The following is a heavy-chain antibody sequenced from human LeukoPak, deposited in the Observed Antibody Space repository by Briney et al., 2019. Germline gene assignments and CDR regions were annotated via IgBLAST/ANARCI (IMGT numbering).Heavy chain of an antibody. CDR1: GYTFTSYA. CDR3: ARVFRQWFGELLGY. Sequence: ASVKVSCKASGYTFTSYAMNWVRQAPGQGLEWMGWINTNTGNPTYARGFTGRFVFSLDTSVSTAYLQISSLKAEDTAVYYCARVFRQWFGELLGYWGQGTLVTVSS. CDR2: INTNTGNP. J-gene: IGHJ4*02. V-gene: IGHV7-4-1*02. D-gene: IGHD3-10*01.